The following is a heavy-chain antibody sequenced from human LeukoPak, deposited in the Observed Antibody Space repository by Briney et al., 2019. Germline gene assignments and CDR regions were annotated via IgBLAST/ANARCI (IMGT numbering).Heavy chain of an antibody. Sequence: ASVKVSCKASGYTFTSYGISWVRQAPGQGLEWMGWISAYNGNTNYAQKLQGRVTMTIDTSTSTAYMELRSLRSDDTAVYYCARDNRPLRYFDWSNAFDIWGQGTMVTVSS. D-gene: IGHD3-9*01. CDR3: ARDNRPLRYFDWSNAFDI. CDR2: ISAYNGNT. J-gene: IGHJ3*02. CDR1: GYTFTSYG. V-gene: IGHV1-18*01.